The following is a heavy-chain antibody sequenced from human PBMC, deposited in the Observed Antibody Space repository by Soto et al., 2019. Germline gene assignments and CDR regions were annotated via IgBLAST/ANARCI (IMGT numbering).Heavy chain of an antibody. Sequence: SSETLSLTCTVSGGSISSSSYYWGWIRQPPGKGLEWIGSIYYSGSTYYNPSLKSRVTISVDTSKNQFSLKLSSVTAADTAVYYCARHLGYYGSGSSSKFDPWGQGTLVTVSS. CDR1: GGSISSSSYY. D-gene: IGHD3-10*01. CDR2: IYYSGST. J-gene: IGHJ5*02. V-gene: IGHV4-39*01. CDR3: ARHLGYYGSGSSSKFDP.